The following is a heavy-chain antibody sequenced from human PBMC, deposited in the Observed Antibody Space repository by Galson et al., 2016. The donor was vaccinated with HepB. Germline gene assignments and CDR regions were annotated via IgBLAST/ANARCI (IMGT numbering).Heavy chain of an antibody. D-gene: IGHD6-19*01. CDR1: GFSFNYYW. V-gene: IGHV3-74*03. J-gene: IGHJ4*02. CDR2: INTDGTIT. Sequence: SLRLSCAASGFSFNYYWMHWVRQALGKGLVWVSRINTDGTITTYADSVKGRFTISRDNAKSTLYLQMNGLRVEDTAVYFCTRSYSNVWGVDFWGQGTLVPVSS. CDR3: TRSYSNVWGVDF.